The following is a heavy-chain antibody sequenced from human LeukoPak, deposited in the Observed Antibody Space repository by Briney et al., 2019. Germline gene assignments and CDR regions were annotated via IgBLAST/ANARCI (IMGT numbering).Heavy chain of an antibody. V-gene: IGHV1-2*02. Sequence: ASVKVSCKASGYTFTSYYMHWVRQAPGQGLEWMGWINPNSGGTNYAQKFQGRVTMTRDTSISTAYMELSRLRSDDTAVYYCAREGLRGVIGDNWFDPWGQGTLVTVSS. D-gene: IGHD3-10*01. CDR2: INPNSGGT. CDR1: GYTFTSYY. J-gene: IGHJ5*02. CDR3: AREGLRGVIGDNWFDP.